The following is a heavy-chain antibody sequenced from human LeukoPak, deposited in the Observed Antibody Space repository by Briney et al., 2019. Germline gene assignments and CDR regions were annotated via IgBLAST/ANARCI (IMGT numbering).Heavy chain of an antibody. CDR1: GGTFSSYA. Sequence: SVKVSCKASGGTFSSYAISWVRQAPGQGLEWMGGIIPIFGTANYAQKFQGRVTITTDESTSTAYMELSSLRSEDTAVYYCARDPVGDAGAFDIWGQGTMVTVSS. CDR3: ARDPVGDAGAFDI. V-gene: IGHV1-69*05. D-gene: IGHD3-10*01. J-gene: IGHJ3*02. CDR2: IIPIFGTA.